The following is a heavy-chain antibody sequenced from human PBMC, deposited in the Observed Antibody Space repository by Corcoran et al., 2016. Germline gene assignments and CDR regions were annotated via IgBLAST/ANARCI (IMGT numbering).Heavy chain of an antibody. J-gene: IGHJ1*01. CDR2: IGTLSDT. CDR1: GFTFSNYD. V-gene: IGHV3-13*01. CDR3: VRGRNRGYYDSSCYVVH. D-gene: IGHD3-22*01. Sequence: EVQLVESGGGLVQPGGSLRLSCAASGFTFSNYDIHWVRQATGKGLEWVSGIGTLSDTYYLDSVKGRFTISRDNAKNSLYLQMNSLRAGDTAVYYCVRGRNRGYYDSSCYVVHWGRGTLVTVSS.